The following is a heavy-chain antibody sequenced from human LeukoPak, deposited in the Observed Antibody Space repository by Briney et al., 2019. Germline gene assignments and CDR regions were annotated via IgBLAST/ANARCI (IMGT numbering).Heavy chain of an antibody. D-gene: IGHD4-17*01. CDR3: AKDNHGDYEGQIDY. CDR2: ISWNSGSI. V-gene: IGHV3-9*01. J-gene: IGHJ4*02. Sequence: GGSLRLPCAASGFTFDDYAMHWVRQAPGKGLEWVSGISWNSGSIGYADSVKGRFTISRDNAKNSLYLQMNSLRAEDTALYYCAKDNHGDYEGQIDYWGQGTLVTVSS. CDR1: GFTFDDYA.